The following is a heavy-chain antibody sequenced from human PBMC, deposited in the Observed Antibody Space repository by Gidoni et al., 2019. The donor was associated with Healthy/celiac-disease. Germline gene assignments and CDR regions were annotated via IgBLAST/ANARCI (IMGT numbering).Heavy chain of an antibody. Sequence: GRFTISRDNSKNTLYLQMNSLRAEDTAVYYCARDGADYGGNSGGAYFDYWDQGTLVTVSS. V-gene: IGHV3-30*07. D-gene: IGHD4-17*01. J-gene: IGHJ4*02. CDR3: ARDGADYGGNSGGAYFDY.